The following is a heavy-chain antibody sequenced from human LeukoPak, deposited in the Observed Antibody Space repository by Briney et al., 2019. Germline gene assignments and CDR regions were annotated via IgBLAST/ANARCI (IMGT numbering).Heavy chain of an antibody. J-gene: IGHJ4*02. Sequence: GGSLRLSCAASGFTFSSYSMNWVRQAPGKGLEWVSYISSSSTIYYADSVKGRFTISRDNAKNSLYLQMNSLRAEDTAVYYCARDPYCSGGSCYHRSDYWGQGTLVTVSS. D-gene: IGHD2-15*01. CDR2: ISSSSTI. V-gene: IGHV3-48*01. CDR1: GFTFSSYS. CDR3: ARDPYCSGGSCYHRSDY.